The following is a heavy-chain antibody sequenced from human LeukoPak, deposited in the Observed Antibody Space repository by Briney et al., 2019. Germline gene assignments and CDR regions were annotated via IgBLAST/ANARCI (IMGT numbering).Heavy chain of an antibody. V-gene: IGHV3-48*01. CDR1: GFNFITYN. Sequence: PGGSLRLSCAASGFNFITYNMDWVRQAPGKGLEWLSHISSSSSTIYYADSVKGRFTISRDNAKKSLYLQMNNLRAEDTAVYYCARGNYDRDWGQGTLVTVSS. D-gene: IGHD3-22*01. CDR2: ISSSSSTI. CDR3: ARGNYDRD. J-gene: IGHJ4*02.